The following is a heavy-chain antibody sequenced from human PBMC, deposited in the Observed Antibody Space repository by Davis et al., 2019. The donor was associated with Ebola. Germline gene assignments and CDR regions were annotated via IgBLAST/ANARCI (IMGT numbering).Heavy chain of an antibody. CDR1: GFTFSSYA. CDR2: ISVRSIT. D-gene: IGHD4-17*01. Sequence: PGGSLSLSCAASGFTFSSYAMSWVPQAPGKGLEWVSSISVRSITYHADSVKGRFTISRDNSKNTLYLQMNSLRAEDTAVYYCAKVHPPTTVTTGWFDPWGQGTLVTVSS. V-gene: IGHV3-23*01. J-gene: IGHJ5*02. CDR3: AKVHPPTTVTTGWFDP.